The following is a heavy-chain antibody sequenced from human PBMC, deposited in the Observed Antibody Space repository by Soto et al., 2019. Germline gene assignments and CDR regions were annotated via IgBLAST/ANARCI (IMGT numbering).Heavy chain of an antibody. CDR1: GVSISNSSYY. CDR3: ARHSGRDGYNWAHDY. V-gene: IGHV4-39*01. J-gene: IGHJ4*02. CDR2: IYYSGIT. Sequence: KPSETLSLTCTVSGVSISNSSYYWGWIRRPPGKGLEWIGTIYYSGITYYNPSLKSRVTISVDTSKNQFSLKLSSVTAADTAVYYCARHSGRDGYNWAHDYWGQGTLVTVSS. D-gene: IGHD5-12*01.